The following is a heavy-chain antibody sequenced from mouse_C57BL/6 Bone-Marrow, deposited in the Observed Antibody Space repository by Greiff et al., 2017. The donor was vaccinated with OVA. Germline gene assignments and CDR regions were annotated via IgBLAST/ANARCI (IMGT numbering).Heavy chain of an antibody. Sequence: EVKLQQSGAELVKPGASVKLSCTASGFNIKDYYMHWVKQRTEQGLEWIGRIDPEDGETKYAQKFQGKATITADTSSNTAYLQLSSLTSEDTAVYYCARSSWWYVDVWGTGTTVTVSS. CDR3: ARSSWWYVDV. CDR2: IDPEDGET. V-gene: IGHV14-2*01. J-gene: IGHJ1*03. D-gene: IGHD1-1*01. CDR1: GFNIKDYY.